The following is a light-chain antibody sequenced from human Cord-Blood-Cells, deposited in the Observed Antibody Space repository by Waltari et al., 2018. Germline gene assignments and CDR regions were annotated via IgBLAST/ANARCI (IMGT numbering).Light chain of an antibody. CDR2: AAS. J-gene: IGKJ3*01. Sequence: QLTQSPSSLSASVGAGVTLTCRASQSISSYLKWYQQKPGKAPKLLIYAASSLQSGVPARLSGCGSGTDFTLTISSLQPEDFATDYCEQSYSTPFTVGPGTKVDIK. CDR3: EQSYSTPFT. CDR1: QSISSY. V-gene: IGKV1-39*01.